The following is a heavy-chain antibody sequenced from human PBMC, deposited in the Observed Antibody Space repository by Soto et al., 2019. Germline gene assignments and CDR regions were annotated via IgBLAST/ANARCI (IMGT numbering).Heavy chain of an antibody. Sequence: QVQLVQSGAEVKKPGASVKVSCKASGYTFTSYAMHWVRQAPGQRLEWMGWINAGNGNTKYSQKVQGRVTITRDTXPSTAYMELSSLRSEDTAVYYCASSRITMVPYGMDVWGQGTTVTVSS. J-gene: IGHJ6*02. CDR3: ASSRITMVPYGMDV. CDR2: INAGNGNT. D-gene: IGHD3-10*01. CDR1: GYTFTSYA. V-gene: IGHV1-3*01.